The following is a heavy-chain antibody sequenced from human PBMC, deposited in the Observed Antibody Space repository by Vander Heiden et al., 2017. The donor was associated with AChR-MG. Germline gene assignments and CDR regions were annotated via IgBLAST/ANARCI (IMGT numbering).Heavy chain of an antibody. CDR1: GYSCANFY. Sequence: QVQLVQSGAEVKKPAAAMNISCKASGYSCANFYRHWVRQAAGQWLGWMGIVNPRGGSTSYAKKCQGRVTLTSDTSASTGYMELSRLTSEDTAVYYCARGRSIRQNTFDIWGQGTMVTVSS. CDR2: VNPRGGST. D-gene: IGHD4-17*01. V-gene: IGHV1-46*03. CDR3: ARGRSIRQNTFDI. J-gene: IGHJ3*02.